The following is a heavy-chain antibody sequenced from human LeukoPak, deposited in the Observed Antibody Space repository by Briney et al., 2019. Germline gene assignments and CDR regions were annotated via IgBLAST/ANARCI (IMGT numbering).Heavy chain of an antibody. D-gene: IGHD5-18*01. V-gene: IGHV4-34*01. CDR2: INHSGST. CDR3: ARSTWIQLWLRRGGGYFDY. Sequence: SETLSLTCAVDGGSFGGYYCSWVRQPPGKGLEWIGEINHSGSTNYNPSLKSRVTISVDTSKNQFSRRLSSVTAADTAVYYCARSTWIQLWLRRGGGYFDYWGQGTLVTVSS. J-gene: IGHJ4*02. CDR1: GGSFGGYY.